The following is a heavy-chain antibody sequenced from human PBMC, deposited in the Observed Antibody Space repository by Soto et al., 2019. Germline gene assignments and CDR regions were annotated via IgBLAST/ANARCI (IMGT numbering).Heavy chain of an antibody. Sequence: SSETLSLTCTVSGGSISSGDCYWSWIRQPPGKGLEWIGYIYYSGSTYYNPSLKSRVTISVDTSKNQFSLKLSSVTAADTAVYYCARGPQESEEPDYFDYWGQGTLVTVSS. V-gene: IGHV4-30-4*01. CDR1: GGSISSGDCY. CDR3: ARGPQESEEPDYFDY. CDR2: IYYSGST. J-gene: IGHJ4*02.